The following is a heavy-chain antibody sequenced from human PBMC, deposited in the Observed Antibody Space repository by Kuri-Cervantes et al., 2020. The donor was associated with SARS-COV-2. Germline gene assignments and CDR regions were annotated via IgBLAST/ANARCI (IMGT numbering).Heavy chain of an antibody. CDR3: ARGQWLGLYFDY. Sequence: ESLKISCTVSGGSISSHYWSWIRQPPGKGLEWIGYIYYSGSTNYNPSLKSRVTISVDTSKNQFSLKLSSVTAADTAVYYCARGQWLGLYFDYWGQGILVTVSS. V-gene: IGHV4-59*08. CDR2: IYYSGST. J-gene: IGHJ4*02. D-gene: IGHD6-19*01. CDR1: GGSISSHY.